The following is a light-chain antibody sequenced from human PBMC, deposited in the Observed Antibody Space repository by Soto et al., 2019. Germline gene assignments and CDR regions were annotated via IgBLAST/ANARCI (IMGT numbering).Light chain of an antibody. CDR2: DVS. V-gene: IGLV2-8*01. J-gene: IGLJ2*01. CDR3: TSYAGSNNLRV. CDR1: SSDVGGYDY. Sequence: QSVLTQPPSASGAPGQSVTISCTGTSSDVGGYDYVSWYQQYPGKAPKLMIYDVSQRPSGVPDRFFGSKSGNTASLTVSGLQAEDEAYYYCTSYAGSNNLRVFGGGTKVTVL.